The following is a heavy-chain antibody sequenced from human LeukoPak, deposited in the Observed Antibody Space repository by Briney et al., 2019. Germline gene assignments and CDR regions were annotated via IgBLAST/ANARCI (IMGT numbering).Heavy chain of an antibody. Sequence: GGSLRLSCAASGFNFNTYGIHWVRQAPGKGLEWVTFISHDGTDKYYAESVKGRFSVSRDSSKNTVFVQMNSLRPEDTALYYCARSGDTAMVTGHFDYWGQGTLVTVSS. CDR3: ARSGDTAMVTGHFDY. D-gene: IGHD5-18*01. CDR1: GFNFNTYG. CDR2: ISHDGTDK. V-gene: IGHV3-30-3*01. J-gene: IGHJ4*02.